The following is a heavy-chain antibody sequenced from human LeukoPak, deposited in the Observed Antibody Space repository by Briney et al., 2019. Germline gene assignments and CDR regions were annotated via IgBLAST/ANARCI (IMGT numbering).Heavy chain of an antibody. D-gene: IGHD6-19*01. Sequence: GGSLRLSCAASGFTFSSYGMHWVRQAPGKGLEWVAVISYDGSNKYYADSVKGRFTISRDNSKNTLYLQMNSLRAEDTAVYYCAKDQSSGWYGGYWGQGTLVTVSS. CDR3: AKDQSSGWYGGY. V-gene: IGHV3-30*18. CDR2: ISYDGSNK. CDR1: GFTFSSYG. J-gene: IGHJ4*02.